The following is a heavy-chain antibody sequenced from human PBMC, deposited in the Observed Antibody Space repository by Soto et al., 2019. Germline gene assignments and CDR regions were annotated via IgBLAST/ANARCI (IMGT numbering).Heavy chain of an antibody. CDR2: ISFDGSEK. V-gene: IGHV3-30*04. D-gene: IGHD3-3*02. CDR1: GFRFSGFA. J-gene: IGHJ4*02. Sequence: QVQLVESGGGVVQPGASLRLSCVASGFRFSGFAMHWVRQAPGKGLEWVAVISFDGSEKFYVDSVKGRFSISRDDFHSTVFLQMDSLRPEDTGVYYCARDLGGYVHFWDKSNYWGQGTLLNVSS. CDR3: ARDLGGYVHFWDKSNY.